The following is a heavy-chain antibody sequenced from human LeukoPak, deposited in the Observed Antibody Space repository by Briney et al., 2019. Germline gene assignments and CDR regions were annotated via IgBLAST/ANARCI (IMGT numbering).Heavy chain of an antibody. CDR3: ARGPGIQLWLGFQMDV. CDR1: GYTFTSYY. V-gene: IGHV1-46*01. J-gene: IGHJ6*02. CDR2: INPSGGST. D-gene: IGHD5-18*01. Sequence: GASVTVSFTASGYTFTSYYMHWVRQAPGQGLEWMGIINPSGGSTSYARKFQGRVTMTRDTSTSTVYMELSSLRSEDTAVYYCARGPGIQLWLGFQMDVWGQGTTVTVSS.